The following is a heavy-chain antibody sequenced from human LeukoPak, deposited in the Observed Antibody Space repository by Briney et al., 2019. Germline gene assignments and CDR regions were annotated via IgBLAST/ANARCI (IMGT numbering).Heavy chain of an antibody. V-gene: IGHV3-7*01. J-gene: IGHJ4*02. CDR3: ARWEIRGTAHKLDY. Sequence: GGSLRLSCVASGFTLSSHWMSWVRQAPGKGLEWVANINQDGSAKYFVDSVKGRFTISRDNAKNSMYLQMNSLRAEDTAVYYCARWEIRGTAHKLDYWGQGTRVTVSS. D-gene: IGHD1-7*01. CDR2: INQDGSAK. CDR1: GFTLSSHW.